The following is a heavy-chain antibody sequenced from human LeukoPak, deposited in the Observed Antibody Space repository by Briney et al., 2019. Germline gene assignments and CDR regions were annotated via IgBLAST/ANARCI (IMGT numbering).Heavy chain of an antibody. CDR1: GYTSSVLS. D-gene: IGHD1-26*01. CDR3: AIPSGSFLGFYYALDV. CDR2: FDPEDGET. V-gene: IGHV1-24*01. Sequence: ASVRVSCKVSGYTSSVLSMQWVRQAPGKGLEWMGGFDPEDGETIYAQKFQGRVTMTEDTSTDTVYMELNSLGSEDAAVYYCAIPSGSFLGFYYALDVWGQGTTVTVSS. J-gene: IGHJ6*02.